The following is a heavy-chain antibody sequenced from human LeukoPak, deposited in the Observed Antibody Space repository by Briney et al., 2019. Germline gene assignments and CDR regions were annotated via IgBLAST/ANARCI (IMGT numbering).Heavy chain of an antibody. J-gene: IGHJ5*02. Sequence: GASVKVSCKASGYTFTTYDINWMRQATGQGLEWMGWMNPNSGNTGYAQKLQGRVTMTRNTSISTAYMELSSLRSEDTAVYYCARGRGSGHKENWFDPWGQGTLVTVSS. CDR2: MNPNSGNT. V-gene: IGHV1-8*01. D-gene: IGHD6-19*01. CDR1: GYTFTTYD. CDR3: ARGRGSGHKENWFDP.